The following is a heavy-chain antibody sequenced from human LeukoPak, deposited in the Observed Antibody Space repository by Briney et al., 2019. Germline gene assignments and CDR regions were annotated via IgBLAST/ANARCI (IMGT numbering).Heavy chain of an antibody. CDR3: ARTLTQLRYFDQLPTYFDY. Sequence: PSETLSLTCTVSGGSISSSSYYWGWIRQPPGKGLEWIGSIYYSGSTYYNPSLKSRVTISVDTSKNQFSLKLSSVTAADTAVYYCARTLTQLRYFDQLPTYFDYWGQGTLVTVSS. CDR2: IYYSGST. J-gene: IGHJ4*02. CDR1: GGSISSSSYY. V-gene: IGHV4-39*07. D-gene: IGHD3-9*01.